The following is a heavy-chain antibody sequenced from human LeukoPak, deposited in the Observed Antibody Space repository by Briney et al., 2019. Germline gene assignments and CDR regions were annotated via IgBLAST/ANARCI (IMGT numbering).Heavy chain of an antibody. D-gene: IGHD3-3*01. CDR2: INAGNGNT. J-gene: IGHJ5*02. CDR3: ARLWSGLNWFDP. V-gene: IGHV1-3*01. Sequence: ASVKVSCKASGYTFTSYAMHWVRQAPGQRLEWMGWINAGNGNTKYSQKFQGRVTITRNTSISTAYVELSSLRSEDTAVYYCARLWSGLNWFDPWGQGTLVTVSS. CDR1: GYTFTSYA.